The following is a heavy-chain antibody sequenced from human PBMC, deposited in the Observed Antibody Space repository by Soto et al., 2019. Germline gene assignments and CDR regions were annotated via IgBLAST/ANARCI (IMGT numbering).Heavy chain of an antibody. V-gene: IGHV3-30*18. J-gene: IGHJ6*02. CDR2: ISYDGSNK. CDR1: GFTFSGYG. D-gene: IGHD5-18*01. CDR3: AKDKGPYSYGPYGMDV. Sequence: QVQLVESGGGVVQPGRSLRLSCAASGFTFSGYGMPWVRQAPGKVLEWVALISYDGSNKYYADSVKGRFTISRDNSKNTLYLQMNSLRAEDAAVYYCAKDKGPYSYGPYGMDVWGQGTTVTVSS.